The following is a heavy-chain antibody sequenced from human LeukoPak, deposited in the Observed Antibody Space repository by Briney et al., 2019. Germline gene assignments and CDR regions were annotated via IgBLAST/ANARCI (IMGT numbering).Heavy chain of an antibody. CDR3: ASEFDYFDY. Sequence: GGSLRLSCAASGFSFAEYTMHWVRQAPGKGLEWVSSISSSSSYIYYADSVKGRFTISRDNAKNSLYLQMNSLRAEDTAVYYCASEFDYFDYWGQGTLVTVSS. CDR2: ISSSSSYI. J-gene: IGHJ4*02. V-gene: IGHV3-21*01. D-gene: IGHD3-16*01. CDR1: GFSFAEYT.